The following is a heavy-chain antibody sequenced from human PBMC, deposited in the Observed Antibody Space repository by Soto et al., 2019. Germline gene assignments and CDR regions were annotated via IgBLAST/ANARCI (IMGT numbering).Heavy chain of an antibody. CDR1: GFTFSSYA. CDR2: ISHDGSNK. J-gene: IGHJ4*02. Sequence: QVQLVESGGGVVQPGRSPRLSCAASGFTFSSYAMHWVRQAPGKGLEWVAVISHDGSNKYYADSVKGRFTISRDNSKNTLYLQMNSLRAEDTAVYYCARSYGGNSVDYWGQGTLVTVSS. CDR3: ARSYGGNSVDY. V-gene: IGHV3-30-3*01. D-gene: IGHD4-17*01.